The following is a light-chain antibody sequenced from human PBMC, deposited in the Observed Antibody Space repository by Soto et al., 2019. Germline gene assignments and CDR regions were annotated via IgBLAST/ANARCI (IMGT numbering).Light chain of an antibody. CDR2: VNSDGSH. J-gene: IGLJ7*01. CDR1: SGHSSYA. CDR3: QTWGTGIAV. V-gene: IGLV4-69*01. Sequence: QPVLTQSPSASASLGASVKLTCTLSSGHSSYAIAWHQQQPEKGPRYLMKVNSDGSHSKGDGIPDRFSGSSSGAARYLSISRLQYEDEADYYCQTWGTGIAVFGGGTQLTVL.